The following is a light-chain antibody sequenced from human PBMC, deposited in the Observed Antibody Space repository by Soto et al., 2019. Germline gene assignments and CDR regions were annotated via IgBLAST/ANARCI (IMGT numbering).Light chain of an antibody. CDR1: QDIRKA. CDR2: DAS. J-gene: IGKJ2*01. V-gene: IGKV1-33*01. CDR3: QHYDTLSYT. Sequence: DVQMTQSPSSLSASVGDRVTITCQASQDIRKAVNWYQQKPGRAPELLIFDASNLEPGVPSRFSGRGSGAHFTFTISSLQPEDIATYYCQHYDTLSYTFAQGTKLDI.